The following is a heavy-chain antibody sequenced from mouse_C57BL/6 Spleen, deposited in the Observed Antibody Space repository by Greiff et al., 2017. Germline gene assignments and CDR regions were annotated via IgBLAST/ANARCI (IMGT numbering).Heavy chain of an antibody. Sequence: QVQLQQPGAELVKPGASVKMSCKASGYTFTSYWITWVKQRPGQGLEWIGDIYPGSGSTNYNEKFKSKATLTVDTSSSTAYMQLSSLTSEDSAVYYCARGDLYGSSYWYFDVWGTGTTVTVSS. CDR1: GYTFTSYW. CDR2: IYPGSGST. CDR3: ARGDLYGSSYWYFDV. D-gene: IGHD1-1*01. J-gene: IGHJ1*03. V-gene: IGHV1-55*01.